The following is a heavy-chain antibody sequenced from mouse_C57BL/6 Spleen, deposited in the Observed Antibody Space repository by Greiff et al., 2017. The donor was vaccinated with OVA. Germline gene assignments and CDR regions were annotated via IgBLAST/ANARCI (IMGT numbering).Heavy chain of an antibody. J-gene: IGHJ2*01. V-gene: IGHV14-4*01. CDR1: GFNIKDDY. Sequence: VQLQQSGAELVRPGASVKLSCTASGFNIKDDYMHWVKQRPEHGLEWIGWIDPENGDTEYASKFQGKATITADTSSNTAYLQLSSLTSEDTAVYYCTTGGYFDYWGQGTTLTVSS. CDR2: IDPENGDT. CDR3: TTGGYFDY. D-gene: IGHD1-1*02.